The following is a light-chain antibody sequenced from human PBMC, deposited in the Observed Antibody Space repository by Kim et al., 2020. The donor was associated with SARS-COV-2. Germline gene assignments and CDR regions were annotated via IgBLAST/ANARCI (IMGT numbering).Light chain of an antibody. V-gene: IGLV3-21*04. Sequence: VAPGKSARITCGGNNIGSKSVHWYQQKPGQAPVLVIYYDSDRPSGIPERFSGSNSGNTATLTISRVEAGDEADYYCQVWDSSSDHVFGTGTKVTVL. CDR2: YDS. J-gene: IGLJ1*01. CDR1: NIGSKS. CDR3: QVWDSSSDHV.